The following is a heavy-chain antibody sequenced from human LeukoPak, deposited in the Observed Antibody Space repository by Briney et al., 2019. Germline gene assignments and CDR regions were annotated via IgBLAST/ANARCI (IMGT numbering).Heavy chain of an antibody. CDR3: ASWGDY. V-gene: IGHV4-59*12. CDR2: IYYTGST. D-gene: IGHD3-16*01. J-gene: IGHJ4*02. CDR1: GGSISSSY. Sequence: SETLSLTCTVSGGSISSSYWSWIRQPPGKGPEWIGYIYYTGSTNYNPSLKSRVTISVDKSKNQFSLKLSSVTAADTAVYYCASWGDYWGQGTLVTVSS.